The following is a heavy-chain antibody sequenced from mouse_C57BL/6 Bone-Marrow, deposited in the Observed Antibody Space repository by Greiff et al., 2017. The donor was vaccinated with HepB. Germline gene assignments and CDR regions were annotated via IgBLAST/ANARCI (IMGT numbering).Heavy chain of an antibody. CDR3: ATDWSYYYAMDY. CDR2: IYPGSGST. J-gene: IGHJ4*01. CDR1: GYTFTSYW. Sequence: VQLQQPGAELVKPGASVKMSCKASGYTFTSYWITWVKQRPGQGLEWIGDIYPGSGSTNYNEKFKGKATLTADKSSSTAYMQLSSLTSEDSAVYFCATDWSYYYAMDYWGQGTSVTVSS. V-gene: IGHV1-55*01. D-gene: IGHD4-1*01.